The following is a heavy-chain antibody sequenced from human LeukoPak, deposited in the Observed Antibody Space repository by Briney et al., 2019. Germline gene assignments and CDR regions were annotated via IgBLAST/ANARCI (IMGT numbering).Heavy chain of an antibody. CDR2: ISGSGVST. J-gene: IGHJ4*02. D-gene: IGHD6-13*01. V-gene: IGHV3-23*01. CDR3: AKDRDSSSWPPHFDS. CDR1: RFTFSNYA. Sequence: GGSLRLSCAASRFTFSNYAMSWVRQAPGKGLEWVSAISGSGVSTYYADSVKGRFTIPRDNSKNTLYLQMNSLRAEDTALYYCAKDRDSSSWPPHFDSWGQGTLVTVSS.